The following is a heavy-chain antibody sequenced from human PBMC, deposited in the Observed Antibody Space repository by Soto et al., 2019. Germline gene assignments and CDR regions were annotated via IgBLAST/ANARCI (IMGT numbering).Heavy chain of an antibody. D-gene: IGHD3-22*01. J-gene: IGHJ4*01. CDR3: ARLASSGYSLPLDY. Sequence: ESLKISYKGSGYNVTIYWIGWVRQMPGKGLEWMGIIYPGDSNTRYSPSFQGQVPISADKSISTAYLQWSSLKASDTGMYYCARLASSGYSLPLDYWGHGTLVTVSS. CDR1: GYNVTIYW. V-gene: IGHV5-51*01. CDR2: IYPGDSNT.